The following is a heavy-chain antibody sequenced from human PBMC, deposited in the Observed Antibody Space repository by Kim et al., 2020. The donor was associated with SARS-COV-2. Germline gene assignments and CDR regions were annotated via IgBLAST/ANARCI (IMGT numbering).Heavy chain of an antibody. Sequence: GGSLRLSCTASGFTFGDYAMSWFRQAPGKGLEWVGFIRSKAYGGTTEYAASVKGRFTISRDDSKSIAYLQMNSLKTEDTAVYYCTRTVCSGGSCYLVPGFDYWGQGTLVTVSS. CDR3: TRTVCSGGSCYLVPGFDY. CDR2: IRSKAYGGTT. D-gene: IGHD2-15*01. J-gene: IGHJ4*02. CDR1: GFTFGDYA. V-gene: IGHV3-49*03.